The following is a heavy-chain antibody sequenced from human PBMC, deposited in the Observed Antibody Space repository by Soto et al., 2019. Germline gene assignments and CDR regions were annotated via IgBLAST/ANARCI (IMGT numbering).Heavy chain of an antibody. J-gene: IGHJ6*02. V-gene: IGHV1-2*02. CDR3: ARDPSSFLGRVYGMDV. Sequence: QVQHVQSGAEVKKPGDSVKVSCKGSGYSFTGHNMHWVRRAPGQGLEWMGWVNLNTGGTDYAQEFQGRVTMTTATSIRTVYLEVTRLKFDDTAIYYCARDPSSFLGRVYGMDVWGQGTAVTVSS. CDR1: GYSFTGHN. CDR2: VNLNTGGT.